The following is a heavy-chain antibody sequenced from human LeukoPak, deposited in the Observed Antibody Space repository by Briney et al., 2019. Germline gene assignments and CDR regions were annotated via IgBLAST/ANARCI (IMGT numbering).Heavy chain of an antibody. Sequence: GGSLRPSCAASGFTFSGFGMIWVRQAPGKGLEWVSSISMSSTTTEYADSVKGRFTISRDNSKSTLCLDMNSLRAEDAAVYFCARRAKTPQGLYDHWLDAWGQGTLVTVSS. CDR3: ARRAKTPQGLYDHWLDA. J-gene: IGHJ5*02. CDR1: GFTFSGFG. V-gene: IGHV3-23*01. D-gene: IGHD3-3*01. CDR2: ISMSSTTT.